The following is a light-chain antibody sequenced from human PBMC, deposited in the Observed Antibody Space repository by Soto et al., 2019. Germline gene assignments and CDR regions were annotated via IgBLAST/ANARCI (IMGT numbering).Light chain of an antibody. CDR2: KIS. CDR1: QSLLHSDGETY. CDR3: MQATEDPSYN. V-gene: IGKV2-24*01. J-gene: IGKJ2*01. Sequence: DIVLTQTPLSSPVTLGQPASISCRSSQSLLHSDGETYLSWLQQRPGQSPILLIYKISKRCSGETDRFSGSGAEKENTLQISRVKDEDVSIYYWMQATEDPSYNFGRETKLAIK.